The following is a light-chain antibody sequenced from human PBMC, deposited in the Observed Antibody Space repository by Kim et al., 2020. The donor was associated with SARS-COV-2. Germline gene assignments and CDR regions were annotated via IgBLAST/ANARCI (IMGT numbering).Light chain of an antibody. CDR2: DAS. J-gene: IGKJ1*01. Sequence: GDRVTITCRASQSINIWFAWYQQKPGKAPNLLIYDASILESGVPSRLSGSGSGTQFTLTISSLQPDDFATYYCQEYKSDSWTFGQGTKVDIK. CDR1: QSINIW. CDR3: QEYKSDSWT. V-gene: IGKV1-5*01.